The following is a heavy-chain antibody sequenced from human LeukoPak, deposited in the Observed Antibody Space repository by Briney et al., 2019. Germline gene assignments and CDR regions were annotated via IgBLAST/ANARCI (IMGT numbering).Heavy chain of an antibody. CDR2: IYPGDSDT. CDR1: GYSFTSYW. Sequence: GESLKISCKGSGYSFTSYWIGWVRQMPGKGLEWMGIIYPGDSDTRYSPSFQGQVTISADKSISTAYLQWSSLKASDTAMYYCARIVTYYYDISGHHDYWGQGTLVTVSS. J-gene: IGHJ4*02. V-gene: IGHV5-51*01. CDR3: ARIVTYYYDISGHHDY. D-gene: IGHD3-22*01.